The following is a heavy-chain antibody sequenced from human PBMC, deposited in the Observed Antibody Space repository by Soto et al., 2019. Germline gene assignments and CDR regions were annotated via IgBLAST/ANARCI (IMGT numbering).Heavy chain of an antibody. CDR3: ARYYDSSGYLSKFDY. CDR1: GFMFTSSA. Sequence: GASVKVSCKTSGFMFTSSAVQWVRQARGQRLEWIGWLVVGSGNTHYAQHFQERVTLTRDMSTGTAYMELSSLRSEDTAVYYCARYYDSSGYLSKFDYWGQGTLVTVSS. D-gene: IGHD3-22*01. V-gene: IGHV1-58*01. CDR2: LVVGSGNT. J-gene: IGHJ4*02.